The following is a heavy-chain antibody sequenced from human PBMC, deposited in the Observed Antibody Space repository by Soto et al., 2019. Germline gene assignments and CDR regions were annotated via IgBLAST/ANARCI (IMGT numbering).Heavy chain of an antibody. CDR2: INPNSGGT. CDR1: GYTFTGYY. CDR3: ARDRGHYYDSSGYWNWFDP. V-gene: IGHV1-2*02. D-gene: IGHD3-22*01. J-gene: IGHJ5*02. Sequence: ASVKVSCKASGYTFTGYYLHWVRQAPGQGLEWMGWINPNSGGTNYAQKFQGRVTMTRDTSISTAYMELSRLRSDDTAVYCCARDRGHYYDSSGYWNWFDPWGQGTLVTVSS.